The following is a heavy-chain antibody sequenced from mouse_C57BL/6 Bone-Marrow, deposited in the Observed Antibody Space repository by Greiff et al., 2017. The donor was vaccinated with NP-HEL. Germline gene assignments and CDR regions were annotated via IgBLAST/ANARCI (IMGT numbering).Heavy chain of an antibody. D-gene: IGHD1-1*01. V-gene: IGHV1-36*01. CDR3: ARAFITRMDY. CDR2: VYPYNGGT. J-gene: IGHJ4*01. Sequence: LVESGPSVKISCKASGFTFTDYYMHWVKQSHGKSLEWIGLVYPYNGGTSYNQKFKGKATLTVDTSSSTAYMELNSLTSEDSAVYYCARAFITRMDYWGQGTSVTVSS. CDR1: GFTFTDYY.